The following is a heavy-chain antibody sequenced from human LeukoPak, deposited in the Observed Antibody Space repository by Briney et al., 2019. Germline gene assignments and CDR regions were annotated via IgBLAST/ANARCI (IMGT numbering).Heavy chain of an antibody. CDR3: ARDRYSSSSGGPVDP. CDR2: VWYDGSNK. CDR1: GFAFSGYG. J-gene: IGHJ5*02. Sequence: GGSLRLSCAASGFAFSGYGIHWIRQAPGKGLEWVALVWYDGSNKFFADSVKGRFTISRDNSKNTIYLQMNSLRAEDTAVYYCARDRYSSSSGGPVDPWGQGTLVTVS. D-gene: IGHD6-13*01. V-gene: IGHV3-33*01.